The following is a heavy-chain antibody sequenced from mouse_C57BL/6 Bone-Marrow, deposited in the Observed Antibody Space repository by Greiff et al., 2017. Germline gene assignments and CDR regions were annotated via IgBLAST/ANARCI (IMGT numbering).Heavy chain of an antibody. CDR3: ARKTYDGSSDLDY. CDR2: INPGSGGT. D-gene: IGHD1-1*01. V-gene: IGHV1-54*01. Sequence: VKLQQSGAELVRPGTSVKVSCKASGYAFTNYLIEWVKQRPGQGLEWIGVINPGSGGTNYNEKFKGKATLTADKSSSTAYMQLSSLTSEDSAVYFGARKTYDGSSDLDYWGQGTTLTVSS. J-gene: IGHJ2*01. CDR1: GYAFTNYL.